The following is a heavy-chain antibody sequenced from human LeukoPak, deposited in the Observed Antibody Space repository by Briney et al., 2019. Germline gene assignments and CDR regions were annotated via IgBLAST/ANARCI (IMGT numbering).Heavy chain of an antibody. J-gene: IGHJ4*02. V-gene: IGHV4-59*01. CDR2: FYYSGST. CDR1: GGSISSYY. Sequence: SETLSLTCTVSGGSISSYYWSWIRQPPGKGLEWVGYFYYSGSTDYNPSQKSRVTISVDTSKNQFSLNLSSVTAADTAVYYCARDSSAHFDYWGQGTLVTVSS. CDR3: ARDSSAHFDY.